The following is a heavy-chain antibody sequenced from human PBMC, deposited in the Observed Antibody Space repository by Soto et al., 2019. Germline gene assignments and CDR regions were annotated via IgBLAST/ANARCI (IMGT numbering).Heavy chain of an antibody. CDR1: GYTFTSYG. J-gene: IGHJ4*02. CDR3: ARDRWRDFWSGYDY. D-gene: IGHD3-3*01. CDR2: ISAYNGNT. Sequence: VASVKVSCKASGYTFTSYGISWVRQAPGQGLEWMGWISAYNGNTNYAQKLQGRVTMTTDTSTSTAYMELRSLRSDDTAVYYCARDRWRDFWSGYDYWGQGTLVTVSS. V-gene: IGHV1-18*01.